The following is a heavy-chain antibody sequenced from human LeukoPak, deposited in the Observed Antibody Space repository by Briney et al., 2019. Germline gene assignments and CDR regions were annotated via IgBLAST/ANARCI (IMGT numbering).Heavy chain of an antibody. J-gene: IGHJ6*02. Sequence: NTSETLSRTCTVSGGSISSYYWSWIRQPPGKGLEWIGYIYYSGSTNYNPSLKSRVTISVDTSKNQFSLKLSSVTAADTAVYYCARRGAARGDTRGMDVWGQGTTVTVSS. CDR1: GGSISSYY. D-gene: IGHD2-15*01. CDR2: IYYSGST. CDR3: ARRGAARGDTRGMDV. V-gene: IGHV4-59*01.